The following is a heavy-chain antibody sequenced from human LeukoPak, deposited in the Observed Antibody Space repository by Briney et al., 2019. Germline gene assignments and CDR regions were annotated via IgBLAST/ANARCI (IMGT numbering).Heavy chain of an antibody. D-gene: IGHD3-22*01. CDR1: GFTFSSYS. CDR2: ISSSSSTI. V-gene: IGHV3-48*01. J-gene: IGHJ4*02. CDR3: AKDEGITMIVTGIFDY. Sequence: GGSLRLSCAASGFTFSSYSMNWVRQAPGKGLEWVSYISSSSSTIYYADSVKGRFTISRDNSKNTLYLQMNSLRAEDTAVYYCAKDEGITMIVTGIFDYWGQGTLVTVSS.